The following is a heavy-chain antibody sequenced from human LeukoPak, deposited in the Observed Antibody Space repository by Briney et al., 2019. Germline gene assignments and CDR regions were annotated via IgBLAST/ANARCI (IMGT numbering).Heavy chain of an antibody. Sequence: SETLSLTCTVSSGSISNLDYYWTWIRQPAGKRLEWIARIYTSGGTNYNPSLKSRLTITVDTSKNQFFLKLSSVTAADTAVYYWARGDIAVADYWGQGTLVTVSS. CDR3: ARGDIAVADY. CDR2: IYTSGGT. D-gene: IGHD6-19*01. V-gene: IGHV4-61*02. CDR1: SGSISNLDYY. J-gene: IGHJ4*02.